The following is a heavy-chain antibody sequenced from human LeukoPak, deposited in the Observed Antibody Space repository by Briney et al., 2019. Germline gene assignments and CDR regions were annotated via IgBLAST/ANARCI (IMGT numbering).Heavy chain of an antibody. CDR1: GGSISSYY. CDR3: ARGPSYGSGSYCGDSFDI. Sequence: SETLSLTCTVSGGSISSYYWGWIRQPPGKGLEWIGYIYYSGSTNYNPSLKSRVTISVDTSKNQFSLELSSVTAADTAVYYCARGPSYGSGSYCGDSFDIWGQGTMVTVSS. J-gene: IGHJ3*02. V-gene: IGHV4-59*01. D-gene: IGHD3-10*01. CDR2: IYYSGST.